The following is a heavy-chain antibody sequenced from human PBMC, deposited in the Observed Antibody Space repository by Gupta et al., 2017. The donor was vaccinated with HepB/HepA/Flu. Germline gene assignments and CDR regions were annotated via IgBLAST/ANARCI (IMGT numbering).Heavy chain of an antibody. CDR1: GGSISSSNW. CDR2: NYHGGGT. V-gene: IGHV4-4*02. CDR3: ARRLSCAWSQDFDY. D-gene: IGHD2-8*02. J-gene: IGHJ4*02. Sequence: QVQLQESGPGLVKPSGTLSLTCAVSGGSISSSNWWSWVRQPPGKGLEWIGENYHGGGTNYNPSLKSRVTISLDKSKNQFSLKLTSVTAADTAVYYCARRLSCAWSQDFDYWGQGTLVTVSS.